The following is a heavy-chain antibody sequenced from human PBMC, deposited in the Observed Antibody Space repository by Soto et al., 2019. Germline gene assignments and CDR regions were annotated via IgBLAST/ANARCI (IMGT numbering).Heavy chain of an antibody. J-gene: IGHJ3*02. CDR3: ASSTVVVIGGAFDI. CDR1: GGSISSGGYS. D-gene: IGHD2-15*01. CDR2: IYHSGST. V-gene: IGHV4-30-2*01. Sequence: SETLSLTCAVSGGSISSGGYSWSWIRQPPGKGLEWIGYIYHSGSTYYNPSLKSRVTISVDRSKNQFSLKLSSVTAADTAVYYCASSTVVVIGGAFDIWGQGTMATVSS.